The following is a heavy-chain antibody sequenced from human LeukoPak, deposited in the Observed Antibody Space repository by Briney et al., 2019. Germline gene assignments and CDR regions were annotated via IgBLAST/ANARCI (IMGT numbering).Heavy chain of an antibody. D-gene: IGHD6-6*01. CDR1: GFTFSSYS. V-gene: IGHV3-21*01. CDR2: ISSSSSYI. Sequence: GGSLRLSCAASGFTFSSYSMNWVRQAPGKGLEWVSSISSSSSYIYYADSVKGRFTISRDNAKNSLYLQMNSLRAEDTAVYYCARDLKTEYSSSSYYYGMDVWGQGTTVTVSS. CDR3: ARDLKTEYSSSSYYYGMDV. J-gene: IGHJ6*02.